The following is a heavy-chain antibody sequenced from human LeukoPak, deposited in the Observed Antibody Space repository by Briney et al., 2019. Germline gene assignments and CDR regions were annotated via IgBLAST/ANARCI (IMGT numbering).Heavy chain of an antibody. CDR2: VYGSGNN. V-gene: IGHV4-4*07. D-gene: IGHD4-17*01. CDR1: GASISRYY. CDR3: ATGEGYGDYLPYHS. J-gene: IGHJ4*02. Sequence: SETLSLTCTVSGASISRYYWTWIRLPAGKGLEWIGRVYGSGNNNYNPSLMSRVTISTDTSKNQFSLNLRSVTAADTAVYYCATGEGYGDYLPYHSWGKGPLVTVSS.